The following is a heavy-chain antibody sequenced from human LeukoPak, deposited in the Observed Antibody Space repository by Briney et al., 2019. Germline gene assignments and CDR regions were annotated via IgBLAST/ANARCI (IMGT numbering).Heavy chain of an antibody. D-gene: IGHD3-9*01. CDR2: ISSSSSTI. CDR1: GFTFSSYG. CDR3: ARGPRLRYFDWLHTVYYYMDV. J-gene: IGHJ6*03. Sequence: GGSLRLSCAASGFTFSSYGMTWVRQAPGKGLEWVSYISSSSSTIYYADSVKGRFTISRDNAKNSLYLQLNSLRAEDTAVYYCARGPRLRYFDWLHTVYYYMDVWGKGTTVTISS. V-gene: IGHV3-48*01.